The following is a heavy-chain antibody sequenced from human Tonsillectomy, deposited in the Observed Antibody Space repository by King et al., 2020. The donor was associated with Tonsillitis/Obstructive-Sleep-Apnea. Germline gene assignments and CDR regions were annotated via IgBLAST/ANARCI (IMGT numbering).Heavy chain of an antibody. Sequence: VQLQQWGAGLLRPSETLSLTCGVYGASFSGYYWTWIRQTTGKGLEWIGEIDHSGSTNNNPSLKSRVTISVDTSKNQFSLNLNSVTAADTAVYYCARGSVEQDWAFDYWGQGTLVTVSS. V-gene: IGHV4-34*01. D-gene: IGHD3/OR15-3a*01. J-gene: IGHJ4*02. CDR3: ARGSVEQDWAFDY. CDR2: IDHSGST. CDR1: GASFSGYY.